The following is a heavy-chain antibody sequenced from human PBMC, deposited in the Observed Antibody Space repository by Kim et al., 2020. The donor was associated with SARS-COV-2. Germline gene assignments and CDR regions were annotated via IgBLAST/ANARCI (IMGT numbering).Heavy chain of an antibody. CDR3: AKESGYSYGPLDY. V-gene: IGHV3-30*18. J-gene: IGHJ4*02. D-gene: IGHD5-18*01. Sequence: GGSLRLSCAASGFTFSSYGMHWVRQAPGKGLEWVAVISYDGSNKYYADSVKGRFTISRDNSKNTLYLQMNSLRAEDTAVYYCAKESGYSYGPLDYWGQGTLVTVSS. CDR2: ISYDGSNK. CDR1: GFTFSSYG.